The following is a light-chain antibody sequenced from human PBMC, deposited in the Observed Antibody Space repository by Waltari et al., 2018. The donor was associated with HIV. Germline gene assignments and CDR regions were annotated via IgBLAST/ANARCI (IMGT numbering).Light chain of an antibody. CDR3: QQLNSYPLT. CDR2: AAS. V-gene: IGKV1-9*01. CDR1: QGISSY. J-gene: IGKJ4*01. Sequence: DIQLTQSPSFLSASVGDRVTITCRDSQGISSYLAWYQQKPGKAPKLLIYAASTLQSGVPSRFSGSGSGTEFTLTISSLQPEDFATYYCQQLNSYPLTFGGGTKVEIK.